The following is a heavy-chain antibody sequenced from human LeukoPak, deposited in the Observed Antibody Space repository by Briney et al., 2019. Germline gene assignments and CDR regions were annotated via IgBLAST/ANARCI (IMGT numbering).Heavy chain of an antibody. Sequence: GGSLRLSCTTSGFTFSSYAMSWVRQAPGKGLEWVSTMTGSGDFTYYADSVKGWFTVSRDNSKNTLYLHMSSLRAEDTAIYYCANPDSSGFYLSIRFDFWGQGTLVTVSS. CDR1: GFTFSSYA. CDR3: ANPDSSGFYLSIRFDF. D-gene: IGHD3-22*01. CDR2: MTGSGDFT. J-gene: IGHJ4*02. V-gene: IGHV3-23*01.